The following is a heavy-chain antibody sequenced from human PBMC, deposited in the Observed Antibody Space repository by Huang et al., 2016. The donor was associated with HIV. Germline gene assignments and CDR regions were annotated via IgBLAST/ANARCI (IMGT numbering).Heavy chain of an antibody. J-gene: IGHJ3*01. CDR3: ARGFGINYNHEAFDV. CDR1: GYTFTNYD. D-gene: IGHD3-10*01. CDR2: MNPKSGNG. Sequence: QIQLAQSGAEVKKPGASVKVSCKASGYTFTNYDINWVRQASGEGRGWMGWMNPKSGNGGYTKKFQGRVAILRNSSINTSYLEVTSLTSEDTAVYYCARGFGINYNHEAFDVWGQGTMVTVSS. V-gene: IGHV1-8*01.